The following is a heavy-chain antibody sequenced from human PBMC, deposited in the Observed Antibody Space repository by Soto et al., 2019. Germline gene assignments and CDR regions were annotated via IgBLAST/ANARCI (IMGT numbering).Heavy chain of an antibody. CDR2: ISYSADKT. V-gene: IGHV3-23*01. CDR1: GFTFNTYV. Sequence: EVQLLESGGGLVQPGGSLRLSCAASGFTFNTYVMNWVRQAPGKGLGWVPTISYSADKTHYADSVKRRFTISRDNSRDTLFLQMNRLRADDAAVYYCARRARTATTNWGAFDVWGQGTMVTVSS. J-gene: IGHJ3*01. D-gene: IGHD1-7*01. CDR3: ARRARTATTNWGAFDV.